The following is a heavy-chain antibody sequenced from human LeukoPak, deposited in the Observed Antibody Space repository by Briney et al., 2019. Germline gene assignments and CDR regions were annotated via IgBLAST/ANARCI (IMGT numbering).Heavy chain of an antibody. CDR2: INLYTGGT. D-gene: IGHD3-3*01. CDR3: ARGRGMGFLEWLLLDS. J-gene: IGHJ4*02. V-gene: IGHV1-2*02. CDR1: GYTFTDSY. Sequence: ASVKVSCKASGYTFTDSYMHWARQAPGHGLEWMGWINLYTGGTDYAHKFQGRVTMTSDTSISTAYMELSRLRSDDTAIFYCARGRGMGFLEWLLLDSWGQGTLVTVSS.